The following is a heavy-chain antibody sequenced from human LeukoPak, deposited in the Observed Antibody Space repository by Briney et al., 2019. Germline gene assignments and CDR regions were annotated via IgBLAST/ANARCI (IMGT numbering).Heavy chain of an antibody. CDR2: IYHSGST. V-gene: IGHV4-30-2*01. CDR3: ARGRNYYDSSGYYPQYYFDH. CDR1: GGSISSGGYS. J-gene: IGHJ4*02. D-gene: IGHD3-22*01. Sequence: SETLSLTCAVSGGSISSGGYSWSWIRQPPGKGLEWIGYIYHSGSTYYNPSLKSRATISVDRSKNQFSLKLSSVTAADTAVYYCARGRNYYDSSGYYPQYYFDHWGQGTLVTVSS.